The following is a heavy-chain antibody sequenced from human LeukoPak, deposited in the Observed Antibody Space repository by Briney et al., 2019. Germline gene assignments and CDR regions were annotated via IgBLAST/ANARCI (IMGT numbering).Heavy chain of an antibody. D-gene: IGHD2-8*02. CDR1: GFTFSSNG. Sequence: TGGSLRLSCAASGFTFSSNGMQWVRQAPGKGLEWVALIWYDGSKQYYADSVKGRFTISRDNSENMVYLQMNSLRAEDAAVYYCARLTGTSLDYLGQGTLVTVSS. J-gene: IGHJ4*02. V-gene: IGHV3-33*01. CDR2: IWYDGSKQ. CDR3: ARLTGTSLDY.